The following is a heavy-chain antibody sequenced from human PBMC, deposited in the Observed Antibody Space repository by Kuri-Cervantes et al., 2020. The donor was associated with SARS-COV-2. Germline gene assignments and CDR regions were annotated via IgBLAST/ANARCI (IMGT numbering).Heavy chain of an antibody. CDR1: GGSISSYY. CDR3: ARVPRFCTNGVCYAFDI. Sequence: ESLKISCTVSGGSISSYYWSWIRQPLGKGLEWIGYIYYSGSTNYNPSLKSRVTISVDTSKNQFSLKLSSVTAADTAVYYCARVPRFCTNGVCYAFDIWGQGTMVTVSS. J-gene: IGHJ3*02. D-gene: IGHD2-8*01. CDR2: IYYSGST. V-gene: IGHV4-59*01.